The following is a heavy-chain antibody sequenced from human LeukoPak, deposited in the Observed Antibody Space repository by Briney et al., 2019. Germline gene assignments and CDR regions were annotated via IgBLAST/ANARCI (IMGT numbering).Heavy chain of an antibody. CDR1: GYALTNYY. CDR3: ATYPGPTIQGSFDY. V-gene: IGHV1-46*01. CDR2: IDPSSGNT. D-gene: IGHD5-18*01. Sequence: ASVKISCKASGYALTNYYMSWVRQAPGQGPEWMGAIDPSSGNTQFAPKFEGRVTVTTDTSTSTVYMEMSSLRSDDTAMYYCATYPGPTIQGSFDYWGQGTLVTVSS. J-gene: IGHJ4*02.